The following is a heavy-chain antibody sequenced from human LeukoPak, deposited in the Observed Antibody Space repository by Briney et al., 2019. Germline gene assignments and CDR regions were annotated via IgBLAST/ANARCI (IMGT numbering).Heavy chain of an antibody. D-gene: IGHD2-21*02. V-gene: IGHV3-7*01. Sequence: GGSLRLSCAASGFTFSSYGMHWVRQAPGGGLEWVGNISPDGSEKYYVDSVKGRFTISRDNAKNSLYLQMNSLRAEDTAVYYCARYKHCGGDCYPLDYWGQGTLVTVSS. J-gene: IGHJ4*02. CDR1: GFTFSSYG. CDR2: ISPDGSEK. CDR3: ARYKHCGGDCYPLDY.